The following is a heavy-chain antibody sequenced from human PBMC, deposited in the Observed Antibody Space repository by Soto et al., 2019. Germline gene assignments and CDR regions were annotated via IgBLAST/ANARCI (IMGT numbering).Heavy chain of an antibody. D-gene: IGHD4-17*01. CDR2: ISSSSSYI. Sequence: PGGSLRLSCAASGFTFSSYAMSWVRQAPGKGLEWVSAISSSSSYIYDADSVKGRFTISRDNAKNSLYLQMNSLRAEDTAVYYCVRDLSPGGYGGNSDFGYWGQGTLVTVSS. J-gene: IGHJ4*02. V-gene: IGHV3-21*01. CDR3: VRDLSPGGYGGNSDFGY. CDR1: GFTFSSYA.